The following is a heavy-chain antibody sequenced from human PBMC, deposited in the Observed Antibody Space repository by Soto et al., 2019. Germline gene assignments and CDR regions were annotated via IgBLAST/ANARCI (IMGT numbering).Heavy chain of an antibody. V-gene: IGHV4-31*03. CDR2: IHNSGST. CDR3: ARDLGSEQWFFDN. D-gene: IGHD6-19*01. J-gene: IGHJ4*02. CDR1: GASVSGDGSY. Sequence: SETLSLTCLVSGASVSGDGSYCSWIRQHPGKGLEFIGYIHNSGSTYSNPSLESRVAISIDTSKNQFSLRLNSVTAADTAVYYCARDLGSEQWFFDNWGQGILVTVSS.